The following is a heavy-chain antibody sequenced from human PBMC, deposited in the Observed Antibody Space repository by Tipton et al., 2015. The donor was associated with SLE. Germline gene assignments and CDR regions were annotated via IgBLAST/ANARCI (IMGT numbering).Heavy chain of an antibody. V-gene: IGHV3-23*03. CDR1: GFRFGGYT. J-gene: IGHJ6*03. CDR2: IYSDGSTT. D-gene: IGHD6-13*01. Sequence: GSLRLSCSASGFRFGGYTMNWVRHIPGRGLEWVSVIYSDGSTTYYADSVQGRFTISRDNSKSTLYLQMNSLKVEDTATYYCGKGGNSWYYHYFHIDVWGKGTTVTVFS. CDR3: GKGGNSWYYHYFHIDV.